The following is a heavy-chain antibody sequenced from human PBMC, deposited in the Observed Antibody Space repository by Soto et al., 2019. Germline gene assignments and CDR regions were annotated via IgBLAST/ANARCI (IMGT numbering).Heavy chain of an antibody. D-gene: IGHD3-10*01. V-gene: IGHV4-39*01. CDR2: IYYSGST. CDR1: GGSISSSSYY. CDR3: AKGGSGSYSNAFDI. Sequence: QLQLQESGPGLVKPSETLSLTCTVSGGSISSSSYYWGWIRQPPGKGLEWIGSIYYSGSTYYNPSLKGRVTISVGTSKNPFSLKLSSVTAADTAVYYCAKGGSGSYSNAFDIWGQGTMVTVSS. J-gene: IGHJ3*02.